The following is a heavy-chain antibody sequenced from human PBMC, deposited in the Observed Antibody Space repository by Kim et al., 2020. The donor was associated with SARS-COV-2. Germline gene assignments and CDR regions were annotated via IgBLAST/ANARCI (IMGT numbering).Heavy chain of an antibody. V-gene: IGHV4-34*01. D-gene: IGHD1-26*01. CDR3: ARGRAGGVPSPIRGLGPYYDYYAMDV. CDR2: INHSGGT. Sequence: SETLSLTCAVFGGSFSGYHWTWIRQSPGKGLEWIGEINHSGGTNCNPSLKSRVTISLDTSKNQFSLKLGSVSAADTAVYYCARGRAGGVPSPIRGLGPYYDYYAMDVWGQGTTITVSS. J-gene: IGHJ6*02. CDR1: GGSFSGYH.